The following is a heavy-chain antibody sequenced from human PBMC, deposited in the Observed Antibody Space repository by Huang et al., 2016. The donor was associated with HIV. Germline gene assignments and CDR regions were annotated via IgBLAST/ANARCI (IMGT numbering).Heavy chain of an antibody. CDR3: ARGNFDWLHY. Sequence: QVQLQQWGAGLLKPSETLSLTCAVYGGSFSGYSWRWIRQPPGKGLEWNGEINQSGSSNNKPSVKSRVNISVDTSKNQLSLKLSAVTAADTAVYYCARGNFDWLHYWGQGTLVTVSS. D-gene: IGHD3-9*01. CDR2: INQSGSS. V-gene: IGHV4-34*01. CDR1: GGSFSGYS. J-gene: IGHJ4*02.